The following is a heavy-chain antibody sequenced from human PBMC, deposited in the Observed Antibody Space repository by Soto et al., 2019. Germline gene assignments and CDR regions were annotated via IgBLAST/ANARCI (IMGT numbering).Heavy chain of an antibody. CDR1: GFTFSSYA. Sequence: GGSLRLSCAASGFTFSSYAMHWVRQAPGKGLEWVAVISYDGSNKYYADSVKGRFTISRDNSKNTLYLQMNSLRAEDTAVYYCARDGPVLLWFGEFNYGMDVWGQGTTVTVSS. J-gene: IGHJ6*02. D-gene: IGHD3-10*01. CDR2: ISYDGSNK. CDR3: ARDGPVLLWFGEFNYGMDV. V-gene: IGHV3-30-3*01.